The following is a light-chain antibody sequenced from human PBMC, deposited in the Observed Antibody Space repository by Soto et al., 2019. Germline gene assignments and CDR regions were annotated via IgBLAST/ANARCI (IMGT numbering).Light chain of an antibody. Sequence: DIVMNQSPLSLSVTPGEPASISCMSSQSLLHSNGYNYLDWYLQKPGQSPQVLIYVGSNRASGVPDRFSGSGSGTDFTLKISRVEAEDVGVYYCMQALQTPTFGQGTKVDIK. V-gene: IGKV2-28*01. J-gene: IGKJ1*01. CDR1: QSLLHSNGYNY. CDR2: VGS. CDR3: MQALQTPT.